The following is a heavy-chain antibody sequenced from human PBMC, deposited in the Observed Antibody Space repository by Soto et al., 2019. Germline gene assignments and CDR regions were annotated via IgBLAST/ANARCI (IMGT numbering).Heavy chain of an antibody. CDR2: ISSSSSYI. CDR3: ARKTGYSYGGCDY. V-gene: IGHV3-21*01. CDR1: GFTFSSYS. J-gene: IGHJ4*02. Sequence: EVQLVESGGGLVKPGGSLRLSCAASGFTFSSYSMNWVRQAPGKGLEWVSSISSSSSYIYYADSVKGRFTISRDNAKNSLYLQMNSLRAEDTAVYYCARKTGYSYGGCDYWGQGTLVTVSS. D-gene: IGHD5-18*01.